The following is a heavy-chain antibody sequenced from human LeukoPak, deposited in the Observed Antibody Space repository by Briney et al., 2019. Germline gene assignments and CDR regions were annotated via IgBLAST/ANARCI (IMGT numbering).Heavy chain of an antibody. Sequence: SVKVSRKASGGTFSSYTISWVRQAHGQGLEWMGRIIPILGIANYAQKFQGRVTITADKSTSTAYMELSSLRSEDTAVYYCARDRVRFLEWFSDAFDIWGQGTMVTVSS. CDR3: ARDRVRFLEWFSDAFDI. J-gene: IGHJ3*02. D-gene: IGHD3-3*01. CDR1: GGTFSSYT. V-gene: IGHV1-69*04. CDR2: IIPILGIA.